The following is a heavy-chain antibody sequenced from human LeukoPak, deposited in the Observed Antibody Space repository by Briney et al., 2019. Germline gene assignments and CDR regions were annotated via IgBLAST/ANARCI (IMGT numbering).Heavy chain of an antibody. CDR2: ISAYNGNT. CDR1: GYTFTSYG. D-gene: IGHD5-18*01. J-gene: IGHJ3*02. CDR3: ARGIGGYSYGDAFDI. Sequence: ASVKVSCKASGYTFTSYGISWVRQAPGQGLEGMGWISAYNGNTNYAQKLQGRVTMTTDTSTSTAYMELRSLRSDDTAVYYCARGIGGYSYGDAFDIWGQGTMVTVSS. V-gene: IGHV1-18*04.